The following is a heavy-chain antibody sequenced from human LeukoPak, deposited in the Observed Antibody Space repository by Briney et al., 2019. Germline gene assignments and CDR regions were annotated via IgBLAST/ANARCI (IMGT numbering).Heavy chain of an antibody. J-gene: IGHJ3*02. V-gene: IGHV5-51*01. CDR3: ARRRRYDSSGYYYPDAFDI. D-gene: IGHD3-22*01. Sequence: GESLKISCTGSAYSFTSYWIGWVRQMPGKGLEWMGIIYPGDSDTRYSPSFQGQVTISADKSISTAYLQWSSLKASDTAMYYCARRRRYDSSGYYYPDAFDIWGQGTMVTVSS. CDR2: IYPGDSDT. CDR1: AYSFTSYW.